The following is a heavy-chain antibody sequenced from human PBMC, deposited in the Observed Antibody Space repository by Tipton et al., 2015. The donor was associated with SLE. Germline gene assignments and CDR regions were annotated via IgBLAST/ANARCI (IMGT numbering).Heavy chain of an antibody. D-gene: IGHD6-19*01. J-gene: IGHJ4*02. CDR1: GGSISSYY. CDR3: ARGTYSSGSFDY. CDR2: IYTSGST. Sequence: LRLSCTVSGGSISSYYWSWIRQPAGKGLEWIGRIYTSGSTNYNPSLKSRVTMSVDTSKNQFSLKLSSVTAADTAVYYCARGTYSSGSFDYWGQGTLVTVSS. V-gene: IGHV4-4*07.